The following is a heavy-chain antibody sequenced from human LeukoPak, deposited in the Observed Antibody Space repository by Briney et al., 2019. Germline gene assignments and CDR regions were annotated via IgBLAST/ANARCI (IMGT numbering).Heavy chain of an antibody. CDR1: GGSISSGGYS. D-gene: IGHD2-2*02. CDR2: IYDSGNT. J-gene: IGHJ6*03. V-gene: IGHV4-30-4*07. CDR3: ARLVYTYYYIDV. Sequence: KPSETLSLTCAVSGGSISSGGYSWSWIRQPPGKGLEWIGHIYDSGNTYYNPSLKSRISMSVDTSKNQFSLKLSSVTAADTAVYYCARLVYTYYYIDVWGDGTTVTVSS.